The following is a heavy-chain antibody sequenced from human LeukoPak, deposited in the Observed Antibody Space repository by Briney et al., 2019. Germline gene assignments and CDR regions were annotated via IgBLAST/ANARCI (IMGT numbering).Heavy chain of an antibody. V-gene: IGHV1-2*02. Sequence: GASVKVSCKASGYTFTSYYMHWVRQAPGQGLEWMGWINPNSGGTNYAQKFQGRVTMTRDTSISTAYMELSRLRSDDTAVYYCARVSRDPVVPAAPDYWGQGTLVTVSS. J-gene: IGHJ4*02. D-gene: IGHD2-2*01. CDR2: INPNSGGT. CDR3: ARVSRDPVVPAAPDY. CDR1: GYTFTSYY.